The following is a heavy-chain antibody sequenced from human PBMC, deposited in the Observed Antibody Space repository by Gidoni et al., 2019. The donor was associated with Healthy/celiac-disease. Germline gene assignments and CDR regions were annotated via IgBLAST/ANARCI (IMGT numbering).Heavy chain of an antibody. Sequence: QVQLVESGGGVVQPGRSLRLSCAASGFTFSSYGMHWVRQAPGKGLEWVAVISYDGSNKYYADSVKGRFTISRDNSKNTLYLQMNSLRAEDTAVYYCAKESGLGSSWYGNAFDIWGQGTMVTVSS. CDR3: AKESGLGSSWYGNAFDI. D-gene: IGHD6-13*01. V-gene: IGHV3-30*18. CDR1: GFTFSSYG. CDR2: ISYDGSNK. J-gene: IGHJ3*02.